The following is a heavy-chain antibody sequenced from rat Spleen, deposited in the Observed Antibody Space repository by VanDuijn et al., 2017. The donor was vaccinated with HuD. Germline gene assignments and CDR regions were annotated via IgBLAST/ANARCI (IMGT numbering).Heavy chain of an antibody. V-gene: IGHV5-29*01. CDR2: ISYDGSST. D-gene: IGHD1-12*02. CDR3: ARHSGYYDGSYYHYKGVMDA. Sequence: EVQLVESDGGLVQPGRSLKLSCAASGFTFSDYYMAWVRQAPTKGLEWVATISYDGSSTYYRDSVKGRFTISRDNAKSTLYLQMDSLRSEDTATYYCARHSGYYDGSYYHYKGVMDAWGQGASVTVSS. J-gene: IGHJ4*01. CDR1: GFTFSDYY.